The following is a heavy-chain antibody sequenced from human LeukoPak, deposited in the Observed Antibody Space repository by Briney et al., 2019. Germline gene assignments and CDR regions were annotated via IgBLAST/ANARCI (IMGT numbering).Heavy chain of an antibody. CDR2: IYYSGST. D-gene: IGHD3-9*01. J-gene: IGHJ4*02. CDR1: GGSISSGGYY. V-gene: IGHV4-31*03. Sequence: SQTLSLTCTVSGGSISSGGYYWSWIRQHPGKGLEWIGYIYYSGSTYYNPSLKSRVTISVDTSKTKFSLKLTSVTAADTAVYYCARADFLTGYPRGFDYWGRGTLVTVSS. CDR3: ARADFLTGYPRGFDY.